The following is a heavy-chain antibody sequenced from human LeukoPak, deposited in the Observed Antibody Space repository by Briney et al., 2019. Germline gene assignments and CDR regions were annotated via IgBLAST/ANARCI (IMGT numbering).Heavy chain of an antibody. V-gene: IGHV1-2*02. J-gene: IGHJ4*02. D-gene: IGHD2-8*02. CDR2: INPNSGGT. CDR1: GYTFTGYY. CDR3: ARGPSAWGVVFIKIDY. Sequence: ASVKVSCKASGYTFTGYYMHWVRQAPGQGLEWMGWINPNSGGTNYAQKFQGRVTMTRDTSISTAYMELSGLRSDDTAVYYCARGPSAWGVVFIKIDYWGQGTLVTVSS.